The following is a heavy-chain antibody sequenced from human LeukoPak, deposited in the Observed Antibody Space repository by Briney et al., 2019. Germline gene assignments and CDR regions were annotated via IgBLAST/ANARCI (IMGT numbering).Heavy chain of an antibody. D-gene: IGHD4-17*01. CDR3: AKYDYGDQPDY. Sequence: GGSLRLSCAASGLSFSFYAMSWVRQAPGKGLEWVSSISGGGAGTYYADSVRGRFTISRDNSKNTLYLQMNSLRAEDTAVYYCAKYDYGDQPDYWGQGTLVTVSS. CDR2: ISGGGAGT. J-gene: IGHJ4*02. V-gene: IGHV3-23*01. CDR1: GLSFSFYA.